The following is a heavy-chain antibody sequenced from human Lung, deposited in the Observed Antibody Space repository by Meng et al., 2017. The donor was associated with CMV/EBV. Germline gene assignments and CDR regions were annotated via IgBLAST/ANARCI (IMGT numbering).Heavy chain of an antibody. V-gene: IGHV3-21*01. CDR2: ISSSSSYI. D-gene: IGHD3-9*01. Sequence: GGSLRLSCAASGFTFSSYSMNWVRQAPGKGLEWVSSISSSSSYIYYADSVKGRFTISRDNAKNSLYLQMNSLRAEDTAVYYCARDLYDILTGYYKGYYGMDVWGQGTXVTVSS. J-gene: IGHJ6*02. CDR3: ARDLYDILTGYYKGYYGMDV. CDR1: GFTFSSYS.